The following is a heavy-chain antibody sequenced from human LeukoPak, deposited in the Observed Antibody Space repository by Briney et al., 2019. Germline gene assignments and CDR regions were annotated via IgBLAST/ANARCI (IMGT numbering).Heavy chain of an antibody. CDR1: GYTFTSYD. V-gene: IGHV1-8*01. Sequence: ASVTVSCKASGYTFTSYDINWVRQATGQGLEWMGWMNPNSGNTGYAQKFQGRVTMTRNTSISTAYMELSSLRSEDTAVYYCARGGSAFAVDSSGYLLEYFDYWGQGTLVTVSS. CDR2: MNPNSGNT. J-gene: IGHJ4*02. CDR3: ARGGSAFAVDSSGYLLEYFDY. D-gene: IGHD3-22*01.